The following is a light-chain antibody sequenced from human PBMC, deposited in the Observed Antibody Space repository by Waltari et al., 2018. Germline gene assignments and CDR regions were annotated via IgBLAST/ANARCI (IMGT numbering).Light chain of an antibody. CDR3: QQSYSIPYT. CDR1: ETVSSY. J-gene: IGKJ2*01. CDR2: AAS. V-gene: IGKV1-39*01. Sequence: DIQLPQSPSSLFASVGDRVTIPCRASETVSSYLNWYQQSPGKAPKLLIYAASSLRSGVPSRFSGRRSGSDFTLTVSSLQPEDFATYYCQQSYSIPYTFGQGTRLDLK.